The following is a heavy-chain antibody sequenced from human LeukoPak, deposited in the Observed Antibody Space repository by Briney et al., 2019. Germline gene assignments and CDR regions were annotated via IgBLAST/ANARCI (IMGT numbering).Heavy chain of an antibody. CDR2: ISGSGSST. Sequence: PGGSLRLSCAASGFTFSSYAMIWVRQAPGKGLEWVSAISGSGSSTYYADSVKGRFTISRDNSKNTLYLQMNSLRAEDTAIYYCAKGYSGSYIFDYWGQGTLVTVSS. J-gene: IGHJ4*02. CDR3: AKGYSGSYIFDY. CDR1: GFTFSSYA. D-gene: IGHD1-26*01. V-gene: IGHV3-23*01.